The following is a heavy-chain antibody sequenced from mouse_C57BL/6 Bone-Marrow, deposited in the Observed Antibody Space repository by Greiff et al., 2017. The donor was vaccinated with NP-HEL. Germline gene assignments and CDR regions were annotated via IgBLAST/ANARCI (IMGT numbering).Heavy chain of an antibody. CDR3: ARPALIDYAPENYFDY. J-gene: IGHJ2*01. D-gene: IGHD1-1*02. Sequence: VQLQQPGAELVRPGTSVKLSCKASGYTFTSYWMHWVKQRPGQGLEWIGVIDPSDSYTNYNQKFKGKATLTVDTSSSTAYMQLSSLTSEDSAVYYCARPALIDYAPENYFDYWGQGTTLTVSS. V-gene: IGHV1-59*01. CDR1: GYTFTSYW. CDR2: IDPSDSYT.